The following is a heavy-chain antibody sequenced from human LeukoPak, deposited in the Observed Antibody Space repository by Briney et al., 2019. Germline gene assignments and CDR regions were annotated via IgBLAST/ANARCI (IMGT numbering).Heavy chain of an antibody. CDR2: IYTSGST. J-gene: IGHJ4*02. Sequence: SETLSLTCTVSGGSVSSYYWSWIRQPAGKGLEWIGRIYTSGSTNYNPSLKSRVTMSVDTSKNQFSLKLISVTAADTAVYYCARDLGYCSGDSCYHYFDYWGQGTLVTVSS. D-gene: IGHD2-15*01. CDR1: GGSVSSYY. V-gene: IGHV4-4*07. CDR3: ARDLGYCSGDSCYHYFDY.